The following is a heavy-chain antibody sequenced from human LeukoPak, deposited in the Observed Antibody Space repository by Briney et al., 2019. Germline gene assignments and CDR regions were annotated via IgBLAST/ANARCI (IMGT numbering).Heavy chain of an antibody. J-gene: IGHJ4*02. CDR2: KNPNSGNT. D-gene: IGHD4-17*01. V-gene: IGHV1-8*01. Sequence: ASVKVSCKASGYTFTSYDINWVRQATGQGLEWMGWKNPNSGNTGYAQKFQGRVTMTRNTSISTAYMELSSLRSEDTAVYYCARPLRMTTVTTFGYWGQGTLVTVSS. CDR3: ARPLRMTTVTTFGY. CDR1: GYTFTSYD.